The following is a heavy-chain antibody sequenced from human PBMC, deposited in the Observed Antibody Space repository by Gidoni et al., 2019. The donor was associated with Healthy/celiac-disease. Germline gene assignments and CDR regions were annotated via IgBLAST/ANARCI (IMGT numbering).Heavy chain of an antibody. CDR1: GFTFSIYA. CDR2: ISYDGSNK. D-gene: IGHD2-2*01. V-gene: IGHV3-30-3*01. Sequence: QVQPVESGGGVVQPGRSLRLSCAASGFTFSIYARHWGRQAPGKGLEWVAVISYDGSNKDYADSVKGRFTISRDNSKNTLYLQMNSLRAEDTAVYYCASNRGSSTSDDYWGQGTLVTVSS. J-gene: IGHJ4*02. CDR3: ASNRGSSTSDDY.